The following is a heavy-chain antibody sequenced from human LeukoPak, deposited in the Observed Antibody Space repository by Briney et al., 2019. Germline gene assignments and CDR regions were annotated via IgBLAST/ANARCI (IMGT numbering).Heavy chain of an antibody. CDR1: GFTFSSYW. D-gene: IGHD1-26*01. V-gene: IGHV3-74*01. CDR2: INSDGSST. Sequence: GGSLRLSCAASGFTFSSYWMHWVRQAPGKGLVWVSRINSDGSSTSYADSVKGRFTISRDNAKDTLYLQMNSLRAEDTAVYYCAREGELSPLDYWGQGTLVTVSS. J-gene: IGHJ4*02. CDR3: AREGELSPLDY.